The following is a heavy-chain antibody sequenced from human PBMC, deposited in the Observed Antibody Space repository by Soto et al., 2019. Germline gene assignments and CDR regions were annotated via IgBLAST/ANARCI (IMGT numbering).Heavy chain of an antibody. V-gene: IGHV1-69*13. Sequence: SVKVSCKASGGTFSSYAISWVRQAPGQGLEWMGGIIPIFGTANYAQKFQGRVTITADESTSTAYMELSSLRSEDTAVYYCARVEYSSSLEYNWFDPWGQGTLVTVSS. CDR3: ARVEYSSSLEYNWFDP. CDR1: GGTFSSYA. J-gene: IGHJ5*02. CDR2: IIPIFGTA. D-gene: IGHD6-6*01.